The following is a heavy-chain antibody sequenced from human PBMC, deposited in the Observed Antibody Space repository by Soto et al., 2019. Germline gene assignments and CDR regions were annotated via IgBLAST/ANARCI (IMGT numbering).Heavy chain of an antibody. CDR2: IYSGGNT. D-gene: IGHD4-17*01. CDR3: ARQKKFLDYGGPNDY. Sequence: EVQLVESGGGLVQPGGSLRLSCAASQFTVSTSYMSWVRQAPGKGLAWVSVIYSGGNTYYADSVKGRFTISRDTSKNTLYRQRNSLRAEDTAVYYCARQKKFLDYGGPNDYWGQGTLVTVSS. V-gene: IGHV3-66*04. CDR1: QFTVSTSY. J-gene: IGHJ4*02.